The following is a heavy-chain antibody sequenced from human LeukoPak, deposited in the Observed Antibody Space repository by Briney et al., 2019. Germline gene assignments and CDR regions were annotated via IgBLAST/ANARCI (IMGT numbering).Heavy chain of an antibody. CDR2: IIPIFGTA. D-gene: IGHD4-23*01. CDR3: ARDLPPPHYGGNSAGAFDI. CDR1: VGTFSSYA. J-gene: IGHJ3*02. Sequence: SVKVSCKASVGTFSSYAISWVRQAPGQGLEWMGGIIPIFGTANYAQKFQGRVTITADESTSTAYMELSSLRSEDTAVYYCARDLPPPHYGGNSAGAFDIWGQGTMVTVSS. V-gene: IGHV1-69*13.